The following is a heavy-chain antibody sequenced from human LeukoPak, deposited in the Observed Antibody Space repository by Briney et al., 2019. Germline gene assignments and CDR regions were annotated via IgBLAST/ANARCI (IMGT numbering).Heavy chain of an antibody. Sequence: GGSLRLSCAASGSSLDDYGMSWVRQAPGKGLEWVSGINWNGGSTGYADSVKGRFTISRDNAKNSLYLQMNSLRAEDTALYYCARGQYYYDSSGYYTLGYWGQGTLVTVSS. V-gene: IGHV3-20*04. J-gene: IGHJ4*02. D-gene: IGHD3-22*01. CDR1: GSSLDDYG. CDR2: INWNGGST. CDR3: ARGQYYYDSSGYYTLGY.